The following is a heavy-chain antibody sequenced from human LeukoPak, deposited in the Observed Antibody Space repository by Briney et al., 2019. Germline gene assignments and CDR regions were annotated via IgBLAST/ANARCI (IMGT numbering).Heavy chain of an antibody. CDR2: IRSDGGTI. CDR3: ARETTASGNFFDS. J-gene: IGHJ4*02. Sequence: GALRLSCAASGFTFSNHWMHWVRQTPGKGLVWVSRIRSDGGTIDYADSVRGRFTISRDNAKNTLSLQMNSLRAEDTAVYYCARETTASGNFFDSWGQGTLVTVSS. D-gene: IGHD3-10*01. CDR1: GFTFSNHW. V-gene: IGHV3-74*01.